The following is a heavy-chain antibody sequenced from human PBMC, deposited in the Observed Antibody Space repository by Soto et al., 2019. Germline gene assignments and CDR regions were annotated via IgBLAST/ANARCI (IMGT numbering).Heavy chain of an antibody. D-gene: IGHD5-12*01. Sequence: QVQLVESGGGVVQPGRSLRLSCAASGFTFSSYGMHWVRQAPGKGLEWVAVISYDGSNKYYADSVKGRFTISRDNSKNPLYLQMNSLRAEDRAVYYCAKEIVATSYYYYYYGMDVWGQGTTVTVSS. V-gene: IGHV3-30*18. CDR2: ISYDGSNK. CDR1: GFTFSSYG. CDR3: AKEIVATSYYYYYYGMDV. J-gene: IGHJ6*02.